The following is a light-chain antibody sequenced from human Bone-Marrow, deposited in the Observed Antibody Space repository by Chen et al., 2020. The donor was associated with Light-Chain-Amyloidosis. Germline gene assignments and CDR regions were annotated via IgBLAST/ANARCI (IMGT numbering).Light chain of an antibody. V-gene: IGLV2-14*01. CDR2: EVT. Sequence: QSALTQPASVSGSPGQSITISCTGTSSDVGGDNHVSWYQQHPDKAPKLMIYEVTTRPSWVPDRFSGYKSDNTASLTISGLQTEDEADYFCSSYTSTNPLVFGSGTRVTVL. CDR1: SSDVGGDNH. J-gene: IGLJ1*01. CDR3: SSYTSTNPLV.